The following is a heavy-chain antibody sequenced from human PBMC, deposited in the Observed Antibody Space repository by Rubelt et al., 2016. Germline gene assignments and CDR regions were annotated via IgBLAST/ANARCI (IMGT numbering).Heavy chain of an antibody. CDR1: GGSISSSSYY. Sequence: QLQLQESGPGLVKPSETLSLPCTVSGGSISSSSYYWGWIRQPPGKGLEWIGSISYSGSIYYNPSLKIRLTLSVVTSKNQVTLKLSVVTAAETAVYYCARHYYDSSGYYLEGFDYWGQGTLVTVSS. D-gene: IGHD3-22*01. CDR2: ISYSGSI. CDR3: ARHYYDSSGYYLEGFDY. V-gene: IGHV4-39*01. J-gene: IGHJ4*02.